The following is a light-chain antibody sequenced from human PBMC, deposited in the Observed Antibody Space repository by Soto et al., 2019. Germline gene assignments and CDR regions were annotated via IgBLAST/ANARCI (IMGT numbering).Light chain of an antibody. CDR3: TSYTSSSTYV. J-gene: IGLJ1*01. V-gene: IGLV2-14*03. Sequence: QSVLTQPASVSGSPGHSITISCTGTSSDVGGYNYVGWDQHPPGQAPKLMIYDVTNRPSGVSNRFSGSKSGNTASLTISGLQAEDEADYYCTSYTSSSTYVFGTGTKVTV. CDR2: DVT. CDR1: SSDVGGYNY.